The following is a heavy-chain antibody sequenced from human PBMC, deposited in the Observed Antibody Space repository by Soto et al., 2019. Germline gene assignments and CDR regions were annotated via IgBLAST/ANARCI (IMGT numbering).Heavy chain of an antibody. J-gene: IGHJ4*02. D-gene: IGHD1-26*01. CDR3: AIDPFSGDIVGTTN. Sequence: GGSLRLSCATSGFIFSRNAINWVRQAPGKGLEWVSLISGSGGVSYYTDSVKGRFTISRANSKNTVYLQMNSLKAEDTAVYYCAIDPFSGDIVGTTNWGQGTPVTVSS. CDR1: GFIFSRNA. CDR2: ISGSGGVS. V-gene: IGHV3-23*01.